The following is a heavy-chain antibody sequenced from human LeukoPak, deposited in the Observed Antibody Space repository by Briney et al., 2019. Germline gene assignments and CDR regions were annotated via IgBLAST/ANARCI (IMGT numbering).Heavy chain of an antibody. J-gene: IGHJ4*02. CDR3: AVYYYDSSRYSFPYDY. CDR1: GGSFSGYY. V-gene: IGHV4-34*01. CDR2: INHSGST. Sequence: SETLSLTCAVYGGSFSGYYWSWIRQPPGKGLEWIGEINHSGSTNYNPSLKSRVTISVDTSKNQFSLKLSSVTAADTAVYYCAVYYYDSSRYSFPYDYWGQGTLVTVSS. D-gene: IGHD3-22*01.